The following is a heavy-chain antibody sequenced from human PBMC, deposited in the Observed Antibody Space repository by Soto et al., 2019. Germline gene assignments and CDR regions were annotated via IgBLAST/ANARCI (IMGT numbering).Heavy chain of an antibody. CDR3: ARYEMSSSSPWFDP. J-gene: IGHJ5*02. CDR2: ISAYNGNT. V-gene: IGHV1-18*01. D-gene: IGHD6-6*01. CDR1: GYTFTSYG. Sequence: ASVKVSCKASGYTFTSYGISWVRQAPGQGLEWMGWISAYNGNTNYAQKLQGRVTMTTDTSTSTAYMELRSLRSDDTAVYYCARYEMSSSSPWFDPWGQGTLVTVSS.